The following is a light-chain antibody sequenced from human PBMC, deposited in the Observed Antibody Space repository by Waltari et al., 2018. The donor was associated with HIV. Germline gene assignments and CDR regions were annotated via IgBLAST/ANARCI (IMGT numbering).Light chain of an antibody. CDR3: SSFSDNNRIV. CDR2: AVN. CDR1: SSDVGGYTS. V-gene: IGLV2-8*01. Sequence: QSALTQPPSASGSPGHSVALPCTGTSSDVGGYTSASCHQQQPVKAPNPLIYAVNKRPSGVPDRFSGSKSGNTASLTVSGLQVDDEADYYCSSFSDNNRIVFGTGTRVTVL. J-gene: IGLJ1*01.